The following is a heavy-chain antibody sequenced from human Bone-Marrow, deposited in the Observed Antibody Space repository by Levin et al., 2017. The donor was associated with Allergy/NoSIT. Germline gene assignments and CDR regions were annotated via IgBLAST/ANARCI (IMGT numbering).Heavy chain of an antibody. J-gene: IGHJ5*02. V-gene: IGHV1-2*02. Sequence: AASVKVSCKASGYTFTGYYMHWVRQAPGQGLEWMGWINPNSGGTNYAQKFQGRVTMTRDTSISTAYMELSRLRSDDTAVYYCARDYIYSSTLTGDWFDPWGQGTLVTVSS. CDR2: INPNSGGT. CDR1: GYTFTGYY. D-gene: IGHD6-13*01. CDR3: ARDYIYSSTLTGDWFDP.